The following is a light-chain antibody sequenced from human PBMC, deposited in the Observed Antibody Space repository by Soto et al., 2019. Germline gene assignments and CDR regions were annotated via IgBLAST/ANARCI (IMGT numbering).Light chain of an antibody. CDR1: QNLSGK. CDR2: GAS. CDR3: QQYINWPLT. Sequence: EIVMTQAPATLSVSPGERATLSCRASQNLSGKLAWYQQKPGQSPRLLIHGASTRATDIPARFSGSGSGTEFTLTISSLQSEDFAVYFCQQYINWPLTFGGGTKVDI. J-gene: IGKJ4*01. V-gene: IGKV3-15*01.